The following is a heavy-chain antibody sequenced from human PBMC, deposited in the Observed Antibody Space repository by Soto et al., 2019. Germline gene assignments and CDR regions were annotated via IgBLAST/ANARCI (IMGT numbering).Heavy chain of an antibody. CDR3: ARFYGDYHNWFDP. D-gene: IGHD4-17*01. Sequence: ASETLSLTCAVSGGSISSGGYSWSWIRQPPGKGLEWIGYIYPSGSTYYNPSLKSRVTMSVDRSKNQFSLKLSSVTAADTAVYYCARFYGDYHNWFDPWGQGTLVTSPQ. CDR1: GGSISSGGYS. V-gene: IGHV4-30-2*01. J-gene: IGHJ5*02. CDR2: IYPSGST.